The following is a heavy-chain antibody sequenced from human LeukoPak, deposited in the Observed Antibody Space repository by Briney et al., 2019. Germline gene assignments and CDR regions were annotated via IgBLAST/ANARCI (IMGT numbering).Heavy chain of an antibody. J-gene: IGHJ4*02. CDR2: INPNSGGT. CDR3: ARVKVTIFGVVTNFDY. D-gene: IGHD3-3*01. Sequence: ASVKVSCKASGYTFTGYYMHWVRQAPGQGLEWMGRINPNSGGTNYAQKFQGRVTMTRDTSISTAYMELSRLRSDDTAVCYCARVKVTIFGVVTNFDYWGQGTLVTVSS. CDR1: GYTFTGYY. V-gene: IGHV1-2*06.